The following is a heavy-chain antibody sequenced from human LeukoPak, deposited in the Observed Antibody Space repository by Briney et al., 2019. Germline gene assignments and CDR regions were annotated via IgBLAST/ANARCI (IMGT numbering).Heavy chain of an antibody. CDR3: GGYRSYYYYGMDV. CDR2: IYYSGST. J-gene: IGHJ6*02. D-gene: IGHD3-22*01. CDR1: GGSVSSGSYY. Sequence: SETLSLTCTVSGGSVSSGSYYWGWIRQPPGKGLEWIGSIYYSGSTYYNPSLKSRVTISVDTSKNQFSLKLSSVTAADTAVYYCGGYRSYYYYGMDVWGQGTTVTVSS. V-gene: IGHV4-39*01.